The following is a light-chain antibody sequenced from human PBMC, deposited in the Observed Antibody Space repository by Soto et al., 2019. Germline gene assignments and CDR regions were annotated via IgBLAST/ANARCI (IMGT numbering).Light chain of an antibody. CDR2: DVS. CDR1: SSDIGSYNY. Sequence: QSALTQPASLSGSPGQSITISCTGTSSDIGSYNYISWYQQHPGKAPKLMIFDVSYRPSGISDRFSGSKSGNTASLTISGPQPEGEGNYYCSSYGASTTLFGGGTKLTVL. J-gene: IGLJ2*01. CDR3: SSYGASTTL. V-gene: IGLV2-14*03.